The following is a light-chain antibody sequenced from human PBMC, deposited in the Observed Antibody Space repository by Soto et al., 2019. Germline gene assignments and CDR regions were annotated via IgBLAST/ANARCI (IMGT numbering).Light chain of an antibody. CDR3: QQTFSPPYT. J-gene: IGKJ2*01. CDR2: VAS. Sequence: DIQMTQSLSSLSASVGDTVTITCRASQSISNSLSWYQQKPGKAPKFLIYVASTLQCGVPSRFSGSGSGTDFTLTISSLQPEDVATYYCQQTFSPPYTFGQGTKLEIK. CDR1: QSISNS. V-gene: IGKV1-39*01.